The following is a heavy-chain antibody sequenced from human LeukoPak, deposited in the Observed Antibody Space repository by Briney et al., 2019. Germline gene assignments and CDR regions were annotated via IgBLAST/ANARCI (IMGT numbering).Heavy chain of an antibody. V-gene: IGHV3-53*01. CDR2: IYSGGST. CDR1: GFTFSSYW. D-gene: IGHD2-15*01. CDR3: AMSVIEDYGMDV. J-gene: IGHJ6*02. Sequence: GGSLRLSCAASGFTFSSYWMNWARQAPGKGLEWVSVIYSGGSTYYADSVKGRFTISRDNSKNTLYLQMNSLRAEDTAVYYCAMSVIEDYGMDVWGQGTTVTVSS.